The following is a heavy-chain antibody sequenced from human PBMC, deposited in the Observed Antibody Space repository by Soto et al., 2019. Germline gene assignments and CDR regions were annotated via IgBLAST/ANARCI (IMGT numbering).Heavy chain of an antibody. CDR1: GGSINRLY. CDR2: FYTTGDT. V-gene: IGHV4-4*07. D-gene: IGHD6-13*01. Sequence: SGRLSLTSTVSGGSINRLYQTWFRQPVGKGLEWMGRFYTTGDTKYNPSLQSRVTMSVDTSKNQFSLRLNSVPAADTAVYYCARHGVSNDYWGQGILVT. CDR3: ARHGVSNDY. J-gene: IGHJ4*02.